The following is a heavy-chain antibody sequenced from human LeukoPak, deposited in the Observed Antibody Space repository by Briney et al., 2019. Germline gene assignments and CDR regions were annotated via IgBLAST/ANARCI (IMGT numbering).Heavy chain of an antibody. CDR2: IYYTGST. V-gene: IGHV4-31*03. J-gene: IGHJ5*02. Sequence: SETLSLTCTVSGGSISSDGYYWSWIRQHPGKGLEWIGSIYYTGSTYYNPSLKSRATISVDTSKNHFSLKLTSVTAADTAVYYCARGTGGAAAADFDPWGQGTLVTVSS. CDR3: ARGTGGAAAADFDP. CDR1: GGSISSDGYY. D-gene: IGHD6-13*01.